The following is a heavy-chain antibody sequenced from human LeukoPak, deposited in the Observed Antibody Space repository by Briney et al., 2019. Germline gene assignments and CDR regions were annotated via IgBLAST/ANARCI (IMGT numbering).Heavy chain of an antibody. V-gene: IGHV3-30*03. Sequence: GSLRLSCAASGFNFNNYVMHWVRQAPGKGLEWVTEISFDGRKKTYVDSVKGRFTISRDSPRNTVYLQMDSLRAEDTAVYYCARGAEKILSFGEYPSDAFDIWGQGTMVSVTS. CDR3: ARGAEKILSFGEYPSDAFDI. D-gene: IGHD3-10*01. CDR1: GFNFNNYV. J-gene: IGHJ3*02. CDR2: ISFDGRKK.